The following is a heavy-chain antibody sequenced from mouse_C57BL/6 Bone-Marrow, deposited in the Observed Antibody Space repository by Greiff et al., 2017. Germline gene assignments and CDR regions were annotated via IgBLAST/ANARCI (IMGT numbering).Heavy chain of an antibody. J-gene: IGHJ4*01. CDR2: INPSSGYT. Sequence: VQRVESGAELARPGASVKMSCKASGYTFTSYTMHWVKQRPGQGLEWIGYINPSSGYTKYNQKFKDKATLTADKSSSTAYMQLSSLTSEGSAVYYCASYAMDYWGQGTSVTVSS. CDR1: GYTFTSYT. CDR3: ASYAMDY. V-gene: IGHV1-4*01.